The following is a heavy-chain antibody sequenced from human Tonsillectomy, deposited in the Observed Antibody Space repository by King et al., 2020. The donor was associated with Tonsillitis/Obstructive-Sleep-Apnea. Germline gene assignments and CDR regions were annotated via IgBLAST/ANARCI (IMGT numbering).Heavy chain of an antibody. Sequence: QLQESGPGLVKPSETLSLTCTVSGGSISSSSYYWGWIRQPPGKGLEWIGSICYSGSTYYNPSLKSRVTISVDTSKNQFSLKLSSVTAADTAVYYCERRGVGAAGTDAFDIWGQGTMVTFSS. CDR3: ERRGVGAAGTDAFDI. CDR1: GGSISSSSYY. CDR2: ICYSGST. V-gene: IGHV4-39*01. J-gene: IGHJ3*02. D-gene: IGHD6-13*01.